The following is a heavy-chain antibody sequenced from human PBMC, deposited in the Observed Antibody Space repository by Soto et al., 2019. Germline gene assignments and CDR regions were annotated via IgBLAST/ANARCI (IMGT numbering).Heavy chain of an antibody. Sequence: QVQLVQSGAEVKKPGSSVKVSCTASGGTFSSYAISWVRQAPGQGLEWMGGNIPIFGTANYAQKFQGRVTITADESTSTAYMELSSLRSEDTAVYYCARDRIGGGGFDYYYYGMDVWGQGTTVTVSS. D-gene: IGHD3-3*01. J-gene: IGHJ6*02. CDR2: NIPIFGTA. CDR3: ARDRIGGGGFDYYYYGMDV. CDR1: GGTFSSYA. V-gene: IGHV1-69*01.